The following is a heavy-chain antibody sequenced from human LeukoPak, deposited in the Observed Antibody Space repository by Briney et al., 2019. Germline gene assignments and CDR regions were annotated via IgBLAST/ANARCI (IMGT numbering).Heavy chain of an antibody. CDR1: GYTFTGYY. D-gene: IGHD5-12*01. V-gene: IGHV1-2*02. Sequence: ASVKVSCKASGYTFTGYYMHWVRQAPGQGLEWMGWINPNSGGTNYAQKFQGRVTMTRDTSISTAYMELSRLSSDDTAVYYCAREEDSGYDPLFDYWGQGTLVTVSS. CDR2: INPNSGGT. J-gene: IGHJ4*02. CDR3: AREEDSGYDPLFDY.